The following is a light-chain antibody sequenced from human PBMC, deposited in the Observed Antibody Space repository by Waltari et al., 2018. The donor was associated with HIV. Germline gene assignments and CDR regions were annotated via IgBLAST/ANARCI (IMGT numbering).Light chain of an antibody. CDR2: ADN. CDR3: QSYESPNHVV. J-gene: IGLJ2*01. CDR1: SGSIGTNY. Sequence: NFMLTQPHSVSESPGKTVTISCTGSSGSIGTNYVQWYQQRPGSAPTTVIHADNRRPSAGPGRLSGRIDSLSKSACPPVSGLKTEDEADYSGQSYESPNHVVVGGGTKLTVL. V-gene: IGLV6-57*02.